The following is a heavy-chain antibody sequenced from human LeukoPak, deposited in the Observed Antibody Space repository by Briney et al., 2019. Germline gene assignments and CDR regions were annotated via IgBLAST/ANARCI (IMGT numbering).Heavy chain of an antibody. D-gene: IGHD2-2*01. CDR2: IYQSGST. CDR1: GYSLSTGRY. J-gene: IGHJ4*02. Sequence: SETLSLTCAVSGYSLSTGRYWGWIRQPPGKGLEWIGSIYQSGSTYYNPSLKSRVTISVDTSKNQFSLNLRSVTAADTAVYYCARSLSTAGIDHWGQGTLVTVSS. V-gene: IGHV4-38-2*01. CDR3: ARSLSTAGIDH.